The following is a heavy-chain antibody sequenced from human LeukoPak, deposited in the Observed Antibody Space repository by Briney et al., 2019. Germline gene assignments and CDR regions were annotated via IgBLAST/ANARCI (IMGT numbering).Heavy chain of an antibody. V-gene: IGHV4-31*03. CDR2: IYYSGSP. CDR1: GGSISSGGYY. D-gene: IGHD3-9*01. CDR3: ARRRNYDILTGYLWDAFDI. Sequence: PSQTLSLTCTVSGGSISSGGYYWSWIRQHPGKGLEWIGYIYYSGSPYYNPSLKSRVTISVDTSKNQFSLKLSSVTAADTAVYYCARRRNYDILTGYLWDAFDIWGQGTMVTVSS. J-gene: IGHJ3*02.